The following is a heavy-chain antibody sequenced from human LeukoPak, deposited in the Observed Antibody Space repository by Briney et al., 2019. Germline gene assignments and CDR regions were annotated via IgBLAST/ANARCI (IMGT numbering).Heavy chain of an antibody. CDR1: GGSISSNSYY. V-gene: IGHV4-39*07. CDR3: ARLVRGIYDYFDY. J-gene: IGHJ4*02. Sequence: PSEALSLTCTVSGGSISSNSYYWGWIRQPPGKGLEWVGTVYYTGSTYYNPSLKSRVTISVNTSKNQFSLKLNSVTAADTAVYYCARLVRGIYDYFDYWGRGTLVTVSS. D-gene: IGHD3-10*01. CDR2: VYYTGST.